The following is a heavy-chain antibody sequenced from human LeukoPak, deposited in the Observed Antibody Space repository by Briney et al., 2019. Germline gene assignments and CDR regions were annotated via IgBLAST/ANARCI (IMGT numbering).Heavy chain of an antibody. V-gene: IGHV3-23*01. CDR1: GFTFSTYA. CDR2: ISGSGGST. D-gene: IGHD3-3*01. CDR3: AKDRSGRRFLEWLFDY. Sequence: GGSLRLSCAASGFTFSTYAMNWVRQAPGKGLEWVSIISGSGGSTSYADSVKGRFTISRDDSKNTLYLQVNSLRAEDTAVYYCAKDRSGRRFLEWLFDYWGQGTLVTVSS. J-gene: IGHJ4*02.